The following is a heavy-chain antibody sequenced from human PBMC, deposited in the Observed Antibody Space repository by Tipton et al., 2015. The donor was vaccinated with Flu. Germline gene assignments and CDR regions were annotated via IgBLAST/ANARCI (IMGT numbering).Heavy chain of an antibody. CDR1: GFTFSSYW. V-gene: IGHV3-7*01. CDR2: INQDGSKK. CDR3: ARTRGGYCTSSSCYADYFDY. Sequence: GSLRLSCAASGFTFSSYWMSWVRQAPGKGLEWVANINQDGSKKYYVDSVKGRFTISKDNPKNSLHLQMNSLRAEDTAVYYCARTRGGYCTSSSCYADYFDYWGQGTLVTVSS. J-gene: IGHJ4*02. D-gene: IGHD2-2*01.